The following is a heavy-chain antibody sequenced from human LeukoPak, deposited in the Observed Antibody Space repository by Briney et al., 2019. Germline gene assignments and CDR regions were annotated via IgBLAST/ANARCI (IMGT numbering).Heavy chain of an antibody. CDR2: ISGSGGST. D-gene: IGHD3-3*01. V-gene: IGHV3-23*01. J-gene: IGHJ5*02. CDR1: GLTFINYA. Sequence: PGGSLRLSCAASGLTFINYAMSWVRQAPGKGLEWVSAISGSGGSTYYADSVKGRFTISRDNSKNTLYLQMNSLRAEDTAVYYCAKGPNYYDFWSGYSTWGQGTLVTVSS. CDR3: AKGPNYYDFWSGYST.